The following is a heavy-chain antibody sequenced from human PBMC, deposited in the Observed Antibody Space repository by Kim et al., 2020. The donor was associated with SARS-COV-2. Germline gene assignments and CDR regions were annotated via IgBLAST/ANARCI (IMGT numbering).Heavy chain of an antibody. CDR1: GFSFSDYY. D-gene: IGHD3-16*01. J-gene: IGHJ3*01. Sequence: GGSLRLSCAASGFSFSDYYMSWSRQAPGKGLEWLSYISSRGNPIYYADSVKGRFTISRDNAKNSLYLQMNSLRADDTAVYYCTRGAEGGVWGKGTRVTVSS. CDR3: TRGAEGGV. CDR2: ISSRGNPI. V-gene: IGHV3-11*01.